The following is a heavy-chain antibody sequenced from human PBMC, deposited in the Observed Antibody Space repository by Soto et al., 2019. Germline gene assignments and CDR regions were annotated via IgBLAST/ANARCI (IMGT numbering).Heavy chain of an antibody. CDR2: IYYSGST. D-gene: IGHD2-15*01. V-gene: IGHV4-59*08. CDR3: ARLGDIVDY. CDR1: GGSISSYY. Sequence: SETLSLTCTVSGGSISSYYWSWIRQPPGKGLEWIGYIYYSGSTNYNPSLKSRVTISVDTSKNQFSLKLSSVTAADMAVYYCARLGDIVDYWGQGTLVTVSS. J-gene: IGHJ4*02.